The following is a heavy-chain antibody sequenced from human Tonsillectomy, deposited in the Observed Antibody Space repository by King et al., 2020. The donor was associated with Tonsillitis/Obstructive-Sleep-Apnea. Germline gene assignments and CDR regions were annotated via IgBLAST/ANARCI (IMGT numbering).Heavy chain of an antibody. CDR1: GGSISSYY. CDR2: IYYSGGT. CDR3: AREGAVINAFDI. D-gene: IGHD2/OR15-2a*01. Sequence: QLQESGPGLVKPSETLSLTCTVSGGSISSYYWSWIRQPPGKGLEWIGYIYYSGGTNYNPSLKSRVTISVDTSKNQFSLKLTSVTAADTAVYYCAREGAVINAFDIWGQGTMVTVSS. V-gene: IGHV4-59*01. J-gene: IGHJ3*02.